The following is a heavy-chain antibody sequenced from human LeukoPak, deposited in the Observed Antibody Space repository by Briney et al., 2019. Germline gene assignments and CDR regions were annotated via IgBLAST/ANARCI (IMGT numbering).Heavy chain of an antibody. Sequence: SETLSLTCTVSGGSISSSSYYWGWIRQPPGKGLEWIGSIYHSGSTYYNPSLKSRVTISVDTSKNQFSLKLSSVTAADTAVYYCARDLASSWYYYYYMDVWGKGTTVTVSS. CDR3: ARDLASSWYYYYYMDV. CDR2: IYHSGST. D-gene: IGHD6-13*01. CDR1: GGSISSSSYY. J-gene: IGHJ6*03. V-gene: IGHV4-39*07.